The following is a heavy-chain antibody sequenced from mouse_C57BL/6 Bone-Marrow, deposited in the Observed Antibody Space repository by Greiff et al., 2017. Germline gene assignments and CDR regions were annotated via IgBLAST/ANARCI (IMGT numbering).Heavy chain of an antibody. CDR3: ERQGYYYGSDWYFDV. V-gene: IGHV5-6*01. CDR1: GFTFSSYG. D-gene: IGHD1-1*01. CDR2: ISSGGSYT. Sequence: EVKLMEPGGDLVKPGGSLKLSCAASGFTFSSYGMSWVRQTPDKRLEWVATISSGGSYTYYPDSVKGRFTISRDNAKNTLYLQMSSLKSEDAAMYYCERQGYYYGSDWYFDVWGTGTTVTVSS. J-gene: IGHJ1*03.